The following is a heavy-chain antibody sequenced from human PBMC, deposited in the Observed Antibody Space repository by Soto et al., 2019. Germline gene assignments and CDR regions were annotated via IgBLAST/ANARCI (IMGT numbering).Heavy chain of an antibody. CDR1: GFTFSSYA. D-gene: IGHD3-10*02. V-gene: IGHV3-23*01. J-gene: IGHJ4*02. CDR3: AKFPILFGEYYFDY. CDR2: ISGSGGST. Sequence: EVQLLESGGGLVQPGGSLRLSCAASGFTFSSYAMSWVRQAPGKGLEWVSAISGSGGSTYYADSVKGRFTISRDNSKNTLYLQMISLRADDTAVYYCAKFPILFGEYYFDYWGQGTLVTVSS.